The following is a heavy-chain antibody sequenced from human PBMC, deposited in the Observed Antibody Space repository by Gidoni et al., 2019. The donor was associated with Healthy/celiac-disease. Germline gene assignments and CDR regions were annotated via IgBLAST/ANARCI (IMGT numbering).Heavy chain of an antibody. J-gene: IGHJ4*02. Sequence: EVQLLESGGGLVQPGGSLRLSCSASGFTFRSYAMSWVRQAPGKGLEWVSAISGSGGSTYYADSVKGRFTISRDNSKNTLYLQMNSLRAEDTAVYYCAKGPENDILTGYDYWGQGTLVTVSS. V-gene: IGHV3-23*01. D-gene: IGHD3-9*01. CDR1: GFTFRSYA. CDR3: AKGPENDILTGYDY. CDR2: ISGSGGST.